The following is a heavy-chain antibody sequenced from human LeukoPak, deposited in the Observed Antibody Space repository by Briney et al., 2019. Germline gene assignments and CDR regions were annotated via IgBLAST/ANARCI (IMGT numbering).Heavy chain of an antibody. CDR2: ISGGGGST. CDR3: AKSYYDSSGYAPDFDY. V-gene: IGHV3-23*01. Sequence: SGGSLRLSCAASGFTFSSYAMSWVRQAPGKGLEWVSAISGGGGSTYYADSVKGRFTISRDNSKNTLYLQMNSLRAEDTAVYYCAKSYYDSSGYAPDFDYWGQGTLVTVSS. D-gene: IGHD3-22*01. J-gene: IGHJ4*02. CDR1: GFTFSSYA.